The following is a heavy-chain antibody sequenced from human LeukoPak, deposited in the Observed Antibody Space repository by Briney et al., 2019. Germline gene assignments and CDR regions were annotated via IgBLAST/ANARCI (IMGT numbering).Heavy chain of an antibody. CDR1: RFIFSSYA. V-gene: IGHV3-30-3*01. CDR2: ISYDGSNK. J-gene: IGHJ4*02. Sequence: GRSLRLSCAGSRFIFSSYAMHGVRQAPGKGLEGVAVISYDGSNKYYADSVKGRFTISRDNARNSLFLQMNSLPAEDTAVYYCARDIIAATLDAWGQGPLVIVS. D-gene: IGHD1-26*01. CDR3: ARDIIAATLDA.